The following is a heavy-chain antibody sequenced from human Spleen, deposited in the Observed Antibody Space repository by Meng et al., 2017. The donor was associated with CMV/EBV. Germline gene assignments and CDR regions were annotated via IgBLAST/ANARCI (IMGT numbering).Heavy chain of an antibody. D-gene: IGHD1-1*01. Sequence: QVKLQQWGEGLLKPSETLSLTCTVSGGSISSYYWSWIRQPAGKGLEWIGRIYTSGSTNYNPSLKSRVTISVDTSKNQLSLKVTSVTAADTAVYYCASGDRVELEPFDYWGRGILVTVSS. CDR1: GGSISSYY. V-gene: IGHV4-59*10. CDR2: IYTSGST. J-gene: IGHJ4*02. CDR3: ASGDRVELEPFDY.